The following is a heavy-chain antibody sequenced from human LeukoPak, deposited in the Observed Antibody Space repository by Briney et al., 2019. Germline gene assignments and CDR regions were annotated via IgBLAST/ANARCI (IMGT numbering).Heavy chain of an antibody. D-gene: IGHD3-22*01. Sequence: SETLSLTCTVSGGSISSSSYYWGWIRQPPGKGLGWIGSIYHSGSTYYNPSLKSRVTISVDTSKNQFSLKLSSVTAADTAVYFCARGPYSYDSSGAFDIWGQGTMVTVSS. CDR2: IYHSGST. J-gene: IGHJ3*02. CDR3: ARGPYSYDSSGAFDI. V-gene: IGHV4-39*07. CDR1: GGSISSSSYY.